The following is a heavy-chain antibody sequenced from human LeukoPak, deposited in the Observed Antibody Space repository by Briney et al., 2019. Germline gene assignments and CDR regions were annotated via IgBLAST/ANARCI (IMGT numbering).Heavy chain of an antibody. CDR1: GFTFTSSA. CDR2: IVVGSGNT. J-gene: IGHJ3*02. V-gene: IGHV1-58*02. D-gene: IGHD2-15*01. CDR3: AAAPAVVVAADAFDI. Sequence: SVKVSCKASGFTFTSSAMQWVRQARGQGLEWIGWIVVGSGNTNYAQKFQERVTITRDMSTSTVYMELSSLRSEDTAVYYCAAAPAVVVAADAFDIWGQGAMVTVSS.